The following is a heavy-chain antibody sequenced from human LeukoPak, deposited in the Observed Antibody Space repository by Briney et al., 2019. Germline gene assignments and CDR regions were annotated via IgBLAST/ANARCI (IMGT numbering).Heavy chain of an antibody. Sequence: SETLSLTCAVYGGSFSGYYWSWIRQPPGKGLEWIGEINHSGRTNYNPSLKSRVTISVDTSKNQFSLKLSSVTAADTAVYYCARVQGTTGTTSRIFDYWGQGTLVTVSS. V-gene: IGHV4-34*01. D-gene: IGHD1-1*01. CDR2: INHSGRT. J-gene: IGHJ4*02. CDR1: GGSFSGYY. CDR3: ARVQGTTGTTSRIFDY.